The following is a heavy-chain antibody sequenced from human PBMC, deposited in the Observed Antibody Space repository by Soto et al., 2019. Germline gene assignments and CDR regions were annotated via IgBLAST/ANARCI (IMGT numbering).Heavy chain of an antibody. CDR3: ARVKVGDFWRGDAFDI. V-gene: IGHV1-69*01. CDR2: IIPIFGTA. J-gene: IGHJ3*02. D-gene: IGHD3-3*01. Sequence: QVQLVQSGAEVKKPGSSVKVSCKASGGTFSSYAISWVRQAPGQGLEWMGGIIPIFGTANYAQKFQGRVTITADESTSTAYMELSSPRAEDTAVYYCARVKVGDFWRGDAFDIWGQGTMVTVSS. CDR1: GGTFSSYA.